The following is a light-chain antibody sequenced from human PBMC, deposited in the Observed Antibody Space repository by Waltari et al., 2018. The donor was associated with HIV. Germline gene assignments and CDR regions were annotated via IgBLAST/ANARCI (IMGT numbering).Light chain of an antibody. CDR3: QQYYSVPLT. Sequence: DIQMTQSPSSLPASVGDTATLTCRASQDISNSLSWFQQQPGKVPKLLVHGAFLLHGGVPARFRGSGSGTDYTLTITGLQAEDLAAYFCQQYYSVPLTFGGGTRVDIE. V-gene: IGKV1-NL1*01. CDR1: QDISNS. J-gene: IGKJ4*01. CDR2: GAF.